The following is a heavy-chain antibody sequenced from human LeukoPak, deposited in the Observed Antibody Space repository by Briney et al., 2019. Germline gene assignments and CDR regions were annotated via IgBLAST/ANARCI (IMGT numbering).Heavy chain of an antibody. CDR1: GDSISSGDYS. J-gene: IGHJ5*02. Sequence: SETLSLTCAVSGDSISSGDYSWSWIRQPSGKGLEWIGYIFHSGSSYYNPSLKSRVTISVDRSKNQFSLRLTSVTAADTAVYYCARELWFVNAPGSWFDPWGQGTLVTVSS. V-gene: IGHV4-30-2*01. CDR3: ARELWFVNAPGSWFDP. D-gene: IGHD3-10*01. CDR2: IFHSGSS.